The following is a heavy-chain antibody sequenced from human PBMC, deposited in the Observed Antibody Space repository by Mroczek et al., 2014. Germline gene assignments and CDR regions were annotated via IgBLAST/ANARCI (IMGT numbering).Heavy chain of an antibody. V-gene: IGHV4-59*01. Sequence: QVQLVQSGPGLVKPSETLSLTCTVSGGSISSYYWSWIRQPPGKGLEWIGYIYYSGSTNXNPSLKSRVTISVDTSKNQFSLKLSSVTAADTAVYYCARFELERRYYFDYWGQGTLVTVSS. J-gene: IGHJ4*02. CDR1: GGSISSYY. D-gene: IGHD1-1*01. CDR2: IYYSGST. CDR3: ARFELERRYYFDY.